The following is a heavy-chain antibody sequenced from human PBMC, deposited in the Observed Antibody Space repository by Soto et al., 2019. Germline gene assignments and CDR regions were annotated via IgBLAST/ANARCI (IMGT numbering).Heavy chain of an antibody. CDR1: GFTFTTYG. V-gene: IGHV1-18*01. J-gene: IGHJ6*02. CDR3: ARGGRAGMDV. D-gene: IGHD3-10*01. Sequence: QVQLVQSGAEVKKPGASVKVSCKASGFTFTTYGFTWVRQAPGQGLEWMGWISAYNGNTNYAQKFQGRVTMTADTPTRTVYWELMSLTSDDTAVYYWARGGRAGMDVWGQGTTVTLSS. CDR2: ISAYNGNT.